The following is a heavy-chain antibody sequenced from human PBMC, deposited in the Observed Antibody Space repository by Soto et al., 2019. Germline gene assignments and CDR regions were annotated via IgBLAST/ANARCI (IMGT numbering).Heavy chain of an antibody. D-gene: IGHD6-13*01. J-gene: IGHJ3*02. V-gene: IGHV4-30-4*01. CDR1: GGSISSGDYY. CDR3: GRWSAAQTLAAFDI. Sequence: QVQLQESGPGLVKPSQTLSLTCTVSGGSISSGDYYWSWIRQPPGKGLEWIGYIYYSGNTYYEPSLXTXLXXSLDPSKNQSSLNLGAVTAAATDVYYCGRWSAAQTLAAFDIWGQGTMVTVSS. CDR2: IYYSGNT.